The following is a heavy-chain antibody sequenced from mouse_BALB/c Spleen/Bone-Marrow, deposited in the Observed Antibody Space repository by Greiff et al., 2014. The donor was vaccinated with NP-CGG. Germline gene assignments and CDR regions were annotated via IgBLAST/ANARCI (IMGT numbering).Heavy chain of an antibody. CDR2: IWAAGST. Sequence: VQLQQSGPGLVAPSQSLSITCTVSGFSLTSYGVHWVRQPPGKGLEWLGIIWAAGSTTYNSALMSRLSISRDNSKNQVFLKMNSLQTDDTAMYYCARRYDGPYYYFMDYWVKEPQSPSPQ. CDR3: ARRYDGPYYYFMDY. V-gene: IGHV2-9*02. J-gene: IGHJ4*01. CDR1: GFSLTSYG. D-gene: IGHD2-3*01.